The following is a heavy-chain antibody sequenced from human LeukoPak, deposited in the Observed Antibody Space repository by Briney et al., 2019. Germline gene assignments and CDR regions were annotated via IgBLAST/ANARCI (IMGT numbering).Heavy chain of an antibody. CDR1: GGSISSGSYY. CDR3: AQVGYSSSWYYFDY. D-gene: IGHD6-13*01. Sequence: PSETLSLTCTVSGGSISSGSYYWSWIRQPAGKGLEWIGRIYTSGSTNYNPSLKSRVTISVDTSKNQFSLKLSSVTAADTAVYYCAQVGYSSSWYYFDYWGQGTLVTVSS. J-gene: IGHJ4*02. CDR2: IYTSGST. V-gene: IGHV4-61*02.